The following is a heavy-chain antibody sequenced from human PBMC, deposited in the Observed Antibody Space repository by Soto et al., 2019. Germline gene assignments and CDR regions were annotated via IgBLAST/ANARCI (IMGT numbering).Heavy chain of an antibody. CDR3: ARDTNGAVAGIRISYYYYGMDV. Sequence: SETLSLTCTVSGGSISSGDYYWSWIRQPPGKGLEWIGYIYYSGSTYYNPSLKSRVTISVDTSKNQFSLKLSSVTAADTAVYYCARDTNGAVAGIRISYYYYGMDVWGQGTTVTVSS. V-gene: IGHV4-30-4*01. J-gene: IGHJ6*02. CDR2: IYYSGST. CDR1: GGSISSGDYY. D-gene: IGHD6-19*01.